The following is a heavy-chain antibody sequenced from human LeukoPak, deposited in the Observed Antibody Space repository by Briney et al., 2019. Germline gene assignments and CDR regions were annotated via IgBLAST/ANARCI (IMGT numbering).Heavy chain of an antibody. Sequence: PSETLSLTCTVSGGSISSSGYYWGWIRRPPGKGLEWIGSTYYSGSAYYNPSLKSRVTISVDTSKNQFSLRLSSVTAADTAVYYCARAFANYDSLTGYYLSAFAYWGQGTLVTVSS. CDR2: TYYSGSA. CDR1: GGSISSSGYY. J-gene: IGHJ4*02. D-gene: IGHD3-9*01. CDR3: ARAFANYDSLTGYYLSAFAY. V-gene: IGHV4-39*07.